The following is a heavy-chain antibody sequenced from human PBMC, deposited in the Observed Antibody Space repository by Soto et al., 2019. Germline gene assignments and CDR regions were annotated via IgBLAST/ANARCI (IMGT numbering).Heavy chain of an antibody. CDR2: IVESGTPT. V-gene: IGHV3-23*01. D-gene: IGHD2-2*01. J-gene: IGHJ6*02. CDR1: GFTFSSYA. Sequence: EVQLFESGGGLVQPGGSLRLSCAASGFTFSSYAMKWVRQAPGKGLEWVSLIVESGTPTYYADSVKGRFTISRDNSGNTLFLAMYSLRADDTAVYYWARYLPGVRYYGMDVWGQGTTVTVSS. CDR3: ARYLPGVRYYGMDV.